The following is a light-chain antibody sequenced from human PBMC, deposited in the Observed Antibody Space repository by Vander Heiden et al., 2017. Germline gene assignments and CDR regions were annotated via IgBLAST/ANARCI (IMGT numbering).Light chain of an antibody. CDR3: QQADSTPLT. CDR1: QSVRFY. CDR2: TAF. V-gene: IGKV1-39*01. J-gene: IGKJ4*01. Sequence: DIQMTQSPSSLSASVGDRITITCRASQSVRFYLNWYQQKPGKAPKVLIYTAFTLEDGVPSRFNGSGSGTDFTLTINSLQPEDFATYYCQQADSTPLTFGGGTKVEMK.